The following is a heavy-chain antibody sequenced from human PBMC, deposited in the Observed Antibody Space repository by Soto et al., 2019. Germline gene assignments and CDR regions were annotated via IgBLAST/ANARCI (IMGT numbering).Heavy chain of an antibody. D-gene: IGHD1-26*01. J-gene: IGHJ3*02. CDR1: GFTVRSHG. CDR2: IWYDGTVK. Sequence: QVQLVESGGGVVQPGTSLRLSCAASGFTVRSHGMHWVRQAPGKGLEWVAVIWYDGTVKYYTDSVKGRFTISRDNSKNTLYLQMNSLRADDTAVSYCARESLYSVASPSAFDIWGHGTRVTVSS. CDR3: ARESLYSVASPSAFDI. V-gene: IGHV3-33*01.